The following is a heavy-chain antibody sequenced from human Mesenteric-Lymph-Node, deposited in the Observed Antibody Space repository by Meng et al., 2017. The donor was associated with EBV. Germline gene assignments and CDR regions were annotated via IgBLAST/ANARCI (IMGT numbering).Heavy chain of an antibody. J-gene: IGHJ4*02. V-gene: IGHV4-4*02. D-gene: IGHD5-24*01. Sequence: QVQLQESGPGLVKPSGTLSLPCAVSDGSINTWVRQPPGKGLEWIGQIYHNGDTNYNPSLKSRVLISVDKSKNQFSLRLNSVTAADTAVYYCARDVQMATIWGQGTLVTVSS. CDR3: ARDVQMATI. CDR2: IYHNGDT. CDR1: DGSINT.